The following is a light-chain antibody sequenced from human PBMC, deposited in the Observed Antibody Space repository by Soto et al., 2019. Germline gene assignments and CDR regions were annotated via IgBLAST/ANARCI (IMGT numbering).Light chain of an antibody. J-gene: IGKJ1*01. V-gene: IGKV1-5*01. CDR1: QSISTW. CDR2: DAS. Sequence: DIQMTQSPSTLSASVGDRVAITCRASQSISTWLAWYQQKPGKAPKLLIYDASSLESGVPQRFSGSGSGTDFTLTISSLEPEDFAVYYCQQRSNWPPWTFGQGTKVDIK. CDR3: QQRSNWPPWT.